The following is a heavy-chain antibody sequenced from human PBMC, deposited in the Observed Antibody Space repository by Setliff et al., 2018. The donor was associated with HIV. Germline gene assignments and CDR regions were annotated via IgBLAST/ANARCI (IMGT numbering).Heavy chain of an antibody. V-gene: IGHV4-39*01. J-gene: IGHJ6*03. CDR1: GGSISSSSYY. D-gene: IGHD3-3*01. CDR3: ARGIGPLPNLENFYYSMDV. CDR2: IYYSGST. Sequence: SETLSLTCTVSGGSISSSSYYWGWIRQPPGKGLEWIGSIYYSGSTYSNPSLKSRVTISADTSKNQISLKLNSVTAADTAVYYCARGIGPLPNLENFYYSMDVWGKGTTVTVSS.